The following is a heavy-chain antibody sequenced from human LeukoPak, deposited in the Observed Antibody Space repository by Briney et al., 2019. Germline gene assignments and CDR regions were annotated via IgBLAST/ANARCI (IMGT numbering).Heavy chain of an antibody. CDR3: ARDSPVEMATISDY. Sequence: PGGSLRLSRAASGFTFSSYEMNWVRQAPGKGLEWVSYISSSGSTIYYADSVKGRFTISRDNAKNSLYLQMNSLRAEDTAVYYCARDSPVEMATISDYWGQGTLVTVSS. J-gene: IGHJ4*02. V-gene: IGHV3-48*03. CDR2: ISSSGSTI. CDR1: GFTFSSYE. D-gene: IGHD5-24*01.